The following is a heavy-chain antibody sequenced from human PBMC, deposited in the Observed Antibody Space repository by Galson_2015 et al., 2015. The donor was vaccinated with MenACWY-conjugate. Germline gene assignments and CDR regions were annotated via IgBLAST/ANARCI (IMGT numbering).Heavy chain of an antibody. CDR1: EFTFSNAW. D-gene: IGHD4-11*01. CDR2: IKSKTDGGTT. Sequence: SLRLSCAASEFTFSNAWMSWVRQAPGKGLEWVGRIKSKTDGGTTDYAAPVKVRFTISRDDSKNTLYLQMNSLKTEDTAVYSCARADYNKLDAFDIWGQGTMVTVSS. J-gene: IGHJ3*02. V-gene: IGHV3-15*01. CDR3: ARADYNKLDAFDI.